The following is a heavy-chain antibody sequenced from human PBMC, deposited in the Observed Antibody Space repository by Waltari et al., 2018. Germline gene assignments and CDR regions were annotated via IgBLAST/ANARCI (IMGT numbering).Heavy chain of an antibody. D-gene: IGHD6-13*01. Sequence: QVLLVESGGGVVQPGRSLRLSCAASGFTFSSYAMHWVRQAPGKGLEWVAVISYDGSNKYYADSVKGRFTISRDNSKNTLYLQMNSLRAEDTAVYYCARDRGSSWYYFDYWGQGTLVTVSS. V-gene: IGHV3-30-3*01. CDR2: ISYDGSNK. J-gene: IGHJ4*02. CDR1: GFTFSSYA. CDR3: ARDRGSSWYYFDY.